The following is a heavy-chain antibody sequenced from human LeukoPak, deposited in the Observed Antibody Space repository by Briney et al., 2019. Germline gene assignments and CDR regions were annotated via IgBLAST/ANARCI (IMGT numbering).Heavy chain of an antibody. J-gene: IGHJ6*03. CDR2: IWYDGSNK. D-gene: IGHD2-2*01. CDR1: GFTFSSYG. CDR3: AKGGCSSTSCCGEVYYYYMDV. V-gene: IGHV3-33*06. Sequence: GGSLRLSCAASGFTFSSYGMHWVRQAPGKGLEWVAVIWYDGSNKYYADSVKGRFTISRDNSKNTLYLQMNSLRAEDTAVYYCAKGGCSSTSCCGEVYYYYMDVWGKGTTVTVSS.